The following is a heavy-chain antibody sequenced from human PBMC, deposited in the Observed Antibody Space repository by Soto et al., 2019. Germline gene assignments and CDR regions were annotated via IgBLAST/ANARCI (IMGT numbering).Heavy chain of an antibody. CDR2: ISAYNGNT. CDR3: ARDPFITMVRGVMDYYYGMDV. J-gene: IGHJ6*02. D-gene: IGHD3-10*01. Sequence: ASVKVSCKASGYTFTSYGISWVRQAPGQGLEWMGWISAYNGNTNYAQKLQGRVTMTTDTSMSTAYMELRSLRSDDTAVYYCARDPFITMVRGVMDYYYGMDVWGQGTTVTVS. CDR1: GYTFTSYG. V-gene: IGHV1-18*01.